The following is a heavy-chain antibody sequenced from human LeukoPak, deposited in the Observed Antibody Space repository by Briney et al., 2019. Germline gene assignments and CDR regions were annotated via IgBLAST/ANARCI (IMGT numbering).Heavy chain of an antibody. CDR2: VFYSGTT. D-gene: IGHD4-23*01. J-gene: IGHJ6*03. CDR1: GGSISSGGYS. CDR3: AREVADYGGYYYYHYMDV. V-gene: IGHV4-30-4*07. Sequence: SQTLSLTCTVSGGSISSGGYSWNWIRQPPGQGLEWIGCVFYSGTTYYNPSLKSRVSISVDTTKNQSSLKLSSVTAADTAMYYCAREVADYGGYYYYHYMDVWGKGTTVTISS.